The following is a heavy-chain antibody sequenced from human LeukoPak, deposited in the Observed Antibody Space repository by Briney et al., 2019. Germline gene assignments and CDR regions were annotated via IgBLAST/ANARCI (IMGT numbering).Heavy chain of an antibody. V-gene: IGHV3-53*05. D-gene: IGHD2-2*03. CDR1: GFTVSSNY. J-gene: IGHJ4*02. Sequence: GGSLRLSCAASGFTVSSNYMSWVRQAPGKGLEWVSVIYSGGSTYYADSVKGRFTISRDNSKNTLFLQMSSLRPEDTAVYYCALGKNFGYHYFDFWGQGALVTVSS. CDR2: IYSGGST. CDR3: ALGKNFGYHYFDF.